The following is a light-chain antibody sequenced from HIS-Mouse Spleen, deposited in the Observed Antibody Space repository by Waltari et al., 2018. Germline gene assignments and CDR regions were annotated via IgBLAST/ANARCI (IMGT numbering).Light chain of an antibody. J-gene: IGLJ2*01. CDR3: CSYAGSSTFVV. CDR2: EGS. Sequence: QSALTQPPSASGSPGQSVTISCTGTSSDVGGYNYVSWYQQHPGKAPKLMIYEGSKRPSGVSNRFSGSKSGNTASLTISGLQAEDEADYYCCSYAGSSTFVVFGGGTKLTVL. V-gene: IGLV2-23*03. CDR1: SSDVGGYNY.